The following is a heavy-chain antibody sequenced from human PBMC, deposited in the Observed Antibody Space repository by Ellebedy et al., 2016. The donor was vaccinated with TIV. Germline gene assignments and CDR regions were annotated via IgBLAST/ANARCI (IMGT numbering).Heavy chain of an antibody. D-gene: IGHD2-21*02. V-gene: IGHV3-7*01. Sequence: GESLKISCAASGFTFSSYWMSWVRQAPGKGLEWVANIKQDGSEKYYVDSVKGRFTISRDNAKNSLYLQMNSLRAEDTAVYYCARDDIVVVTAIPRAYYYYGMDVWGQGTTVTVSS. CDR2: IKQDGSEK. CDR3: ARDDIVVVTAIPRAYYYYGMDV. J-gene: IGHJ6*02. CDR1: GFTFSSYW.